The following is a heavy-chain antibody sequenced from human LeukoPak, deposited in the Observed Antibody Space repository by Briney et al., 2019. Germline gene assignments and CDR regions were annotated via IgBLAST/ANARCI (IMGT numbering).Heavy chain of an antibody. V-gene: IGHV4-39*01. CDR2: ILYTGKT. CDR1: GGSISTGSFY. Sequence: SETLSLTCTVSGGSISTGSFYWGWIRQSPGKGLEWIGSILYTGKTHYNTSLKSRVTISVDMSQNKFSLSLGSVTAADTALYYCASLDPCYFDRGSCTYYYSMDVWGQGTTVTVSS. D-gene: IGHD3-22*01. J-gene: IGHJ6*02. CDR3: ASLDPCYFDRGSCTYYYSMDV.